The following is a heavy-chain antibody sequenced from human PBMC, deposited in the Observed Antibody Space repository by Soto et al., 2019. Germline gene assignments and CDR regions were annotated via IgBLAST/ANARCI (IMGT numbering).Heavy chain of an antibody. CDR2: IYYSGRT. D-gene: IGHD6-13*01. Sequence: QLQLQESGPGLVKPSETLSLTCTVSGGSISSSSYYWGWIRQPPGKGLEWIGSIYYSGRTYYNPSLKIRVTISVDTSKNQFSLKLSSVTAADTAVYYCASQLAAAGDYRYWGQGTLVTVSS. CDR3: ASQLAAAGDYRY. V-gene: IGHV4-39*01. J-gene: IGHJ4*02. CDR1: GGSISSSSYY.